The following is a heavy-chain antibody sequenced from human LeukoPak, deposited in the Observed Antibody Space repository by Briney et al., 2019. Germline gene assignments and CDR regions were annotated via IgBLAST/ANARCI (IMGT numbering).Heavy chain of an antibody. D-gene: IGHD3-22*01. J-gene: IGHJ4*02. CDR3: ARDQYYHDSSGYYLLDY. CDR1: GGSISSGSYY. CDR2: IYTSGST. V-gene: IGHV4-61*02. Sequence: SETLSLTCTVSGGSISSGSYYWSWIRQPAGKGLEWIGRIYTSGSTNYNPSLKSRVTISVDTSKNQFSLKLSSVTAADTAVYYCARDQYYHDSSGYYLLDYWGQGTLVTVSS.